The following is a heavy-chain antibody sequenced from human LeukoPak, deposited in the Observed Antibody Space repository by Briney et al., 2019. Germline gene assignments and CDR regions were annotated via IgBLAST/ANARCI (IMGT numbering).Heavy chain of an antibody. CDR3: ARGRDGRTFDY. D-gene: IGHD1-26*01. J-gene: IGHJ4*02. Sequence: SETLSLTCAVYGGSFSGYYWSWIRQPPGKGLEWIGEINHSGSTNYNPSLKSRVTISVDTSKNQFSLKLSSVTAADTAVYYCARGRDGRTFDYWGQGTLVTVSS. V-gene: IGHV4-34*01. CDR1: GGSFSGYY. CDR2: INHSGST.